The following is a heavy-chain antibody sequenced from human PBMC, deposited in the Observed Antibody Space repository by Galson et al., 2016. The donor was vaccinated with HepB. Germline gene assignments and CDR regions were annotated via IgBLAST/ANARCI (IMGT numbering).Heavy chain of an antibody. V-gene: IGHV3-7*01. CDR2: IKEDGSEQ. CDR3: ARDPAQRSCYGANCWGAFDI. J-gene: IGHJ3*02. D-gene: IGHD4/OR15-4a*01. CDR1: GFTFSRSR. Sequence: SLRLSCAASGFTFSRSRMTWVRQAPGKGLEWVANIKEDGSEQFYVDSVKGRFTISRDNAKSSLYLHMNSLRAQDTAVYHCARDPAQRSCYGANCWGAFDIWGQGTMVTVSS.